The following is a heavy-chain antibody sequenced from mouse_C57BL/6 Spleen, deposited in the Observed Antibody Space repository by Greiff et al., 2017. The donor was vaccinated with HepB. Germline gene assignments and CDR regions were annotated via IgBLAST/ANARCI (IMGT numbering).Heavy chain of an antibody. D-gene: IGHD3-3*01. CDR1: GYTFTSYT. Sequence: QVQLQHSGAELARPGASVKMSCKASGYTFTSYTMHWVKQRPGQGLEWIGYINPSSGYTKYNQKFKDKATLTADKSSSTAYMQLSSLTSEDSAVYYCARGGLGTWYFDVWGTGTTVTVSS. CDR3: ARGGLGTWYFDV. CDR2: INPSSGYT. V-gene: IGHV1-4*01. J-gene: IGHJ1*03.